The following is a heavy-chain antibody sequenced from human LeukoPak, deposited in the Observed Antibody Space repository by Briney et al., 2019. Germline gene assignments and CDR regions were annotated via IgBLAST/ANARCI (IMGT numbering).Heavy chain of an antibody. CDR2: VDPQEGET. J-gene: IGHJ5*02. Sequence: PGASVKVSCKASGYVFSDYQIHWVQQARGKGLEWMGRVDPQEGETVYAAKFQDRLTITADTSTHTAYMELRGLTSDDTAVYYCATPRLYQLLWNHWGQGTLLTISS. D-gene: IGHD2-2*02. V-gene: IGHV1-69-2*01. CDR3: ATPRLYQLLWNH. CDR1: GYVFSDYQ.